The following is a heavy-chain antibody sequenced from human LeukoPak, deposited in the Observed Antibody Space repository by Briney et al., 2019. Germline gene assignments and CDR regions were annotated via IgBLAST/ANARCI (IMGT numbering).Heavy chain of an antibody. Sequence: ETLSLTCTVSGYSISSGYYWGWVRQAPGKGLEWVSSISSSSSYIYYADSVKGRFTISRDNAKNSLYLQMNSLRAEDTAVYYCARVDHQLELLYYYYMDVWGKGTTVTVSS. CDR1: GYSISSGYY. V-gene: IGHV3-21*01. CDR2: ISSSSSYI. D-gene: IGHD1-7*01. CDR3: ARVDHQLELLYYYYMDV. J-gene: IGHJ6*03.